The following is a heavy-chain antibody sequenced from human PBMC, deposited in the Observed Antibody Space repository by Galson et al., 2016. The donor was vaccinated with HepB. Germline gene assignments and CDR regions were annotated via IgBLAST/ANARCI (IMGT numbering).Heavy chain of an antibody. J-gene: IGHJ4*02. Sequence: SETLSLTCTVSGGSISTYYWTWIRQAPGKGLEWLGYIYYSGSPNYNPSLKSRVTISMDTPKNQFSLKLTSVTAADTAVYYCARASRGATAGTITCWGQGTLVTVSS. CDR1: GGSISTYY. D-gene: IGHD6-13*01. CDR3: ARASRGATAGTITC. V-gene: IGHV4-59*01. CDR2: IYYSGSP.